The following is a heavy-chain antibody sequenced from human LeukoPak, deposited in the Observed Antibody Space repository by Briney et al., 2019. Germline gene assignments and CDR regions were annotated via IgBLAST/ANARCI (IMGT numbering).Heavy chain of an antibody. V-gene: IGHV5-51*01. Sequence: GESLKISCKGSGYSFTSYWIGWVRQMPGKGLEWMGIIYPGDSDTRYSPSFQGQVTISADKSISTAYLQWSSLKASDTAMYYCARSLPGYCSGGSCYADAFDIWGQGTMVTVSS. CDR3: ARSLPGYCSGGSCYADAFDI. J-gene: IGHJ3*02. CDR1: GYSFTSYW. D-gene: IGHD2-15*01. CDR2: IYPGDSDT.